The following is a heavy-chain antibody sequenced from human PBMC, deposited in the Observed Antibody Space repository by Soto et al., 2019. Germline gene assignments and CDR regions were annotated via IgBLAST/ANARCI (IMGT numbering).Heavy chain of an antibody. V-gene: IGHV3-23*01. CDR2: ISGSGGYT. CDR1: GFTFSSYA. J-gene: IGHJ6*02. Sequence: PGGSLRLSCAASGFTFSSYAMSWVRQAPGKGLEWVSAISGSGGYTYYADSVKGRFTISRDNSKNTLYLQMNSLRAEDTAVYYCARDLDSGSYRGGMDVWGQGTTVTVSS. D-gene: IGHD1-26*01. CDR3: ARDLDSGSYRGGMDV.